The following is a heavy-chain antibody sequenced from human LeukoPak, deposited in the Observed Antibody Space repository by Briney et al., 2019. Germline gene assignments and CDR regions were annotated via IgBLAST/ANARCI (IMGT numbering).Heavy chain of an antibody. D-gene: IGHD2-2*02. J-gene: IGHJ4*02. Sequence: GGSLRLSCAASGFTFSSYAMSWVRQAPGKGLEWVSAISGSGGNTYYADSVKGRFTISRDNSKNTLYLQMHSLRVEDTAVYYCAKLGTDCSSTSCYRRSFDYWGQGTLVTVSS. CDR2: ISGSGGNT. CDR1: GFTFSSYA. V-gene: IGHV3-23*01. CDR3: AKLGTDCSSTSCYRRSFDY.